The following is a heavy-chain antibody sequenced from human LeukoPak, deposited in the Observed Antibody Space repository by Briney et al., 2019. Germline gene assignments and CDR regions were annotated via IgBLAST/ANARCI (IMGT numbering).Heavy chain of an antibody. V-gene: IGHV4-34*01. CDR1: GGSFSGYY. CDR3: ARHSYCSSTSCPFDY. CDR2: INHSGST. Sequence: PSETLSLTCAVYGGSFSGYYWSWIRQPPGKGLEWIGEINHSGSTNYNPSLKSRVTISVDTSKNQFSLKLSSVTAADTAVYYCARHSYCSSTSCPFDYWGQGTLVTVSS. D-gene: IGHD2-2*01. J-gene: IGHJ4*02.